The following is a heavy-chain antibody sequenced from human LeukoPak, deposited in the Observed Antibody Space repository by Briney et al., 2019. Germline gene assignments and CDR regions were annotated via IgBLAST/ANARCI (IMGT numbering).Heavy chain of an antibody. Sequence: GGSLRLSCVASGFSFDDYGMFWVRQTPGKGLEWVSGISWNGGNIGYADSVKGRFTISRDNAKNTLYLQMNSLRAEDTAAYYCVKPVADDYFDYWGQGTLVTVSS. CDR3: VKPVADDYFDY. D-gene: IGHD6-19*01. J-gene: IGHJ4*02. V-gene: IGHV3-20*04. CDR2: ISWNGGNI. CDR1: GFSFDDYG.